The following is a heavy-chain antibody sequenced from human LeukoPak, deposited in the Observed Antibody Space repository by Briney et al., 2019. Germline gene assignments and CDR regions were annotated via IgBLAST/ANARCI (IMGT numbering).Heavy chain of an antibody. V-gene: IGHV4-59*08. CDR1: GGSITGYH. J-gene: IGHJ4*02. D-gene: IGHD3-10*01. CDR2: IYYSGST. CDR3: ARHRSEVTLSYIDY. Sequence: PSETLSLTCTVSGGSITGYHWSWIRQPPGKGLEWIGYIYYSGSTNYNPSLKGRVTISLDTSKNQFSLKVRSATAADTAVYYFARHRSEVTLSYIDYWGQGTLVTVSS.